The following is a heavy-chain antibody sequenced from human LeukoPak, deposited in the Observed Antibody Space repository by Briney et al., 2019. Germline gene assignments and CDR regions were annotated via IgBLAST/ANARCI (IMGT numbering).Heavy chain of an antibody. CDR2: IKQDGSEK. CDR1: GFTFSSYW. J-gene: IGHJ6*02. V-gene: IGHV3-7*01. Sequence: GGSLRLSCAASGFTFSSYWMTWVRQAPGKGLVWVANIKQDGSEKYYVDSVKGRFTISRDDAKNSLYLQMNSLRAEDMAVYNCAREAQKRNGMDVWGQGTTVTVSS. CDR3: AREAQKRNGMDV.